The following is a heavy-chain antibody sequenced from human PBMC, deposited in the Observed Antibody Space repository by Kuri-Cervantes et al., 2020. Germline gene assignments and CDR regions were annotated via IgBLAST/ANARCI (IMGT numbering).Heavy chain of an antibody. D-gene: IGHD4-17*01. CDR3: ARVYGDYELGI. V-gene: IGHV1-24*01. Sequence: ASVKVSCKVSGYTLTELSMHWVRQAPGKRLEWMGGFDPEDGETIYAQKLQGRVTMTTDTSTSTAYMELRSLRSDDTAVYYCARVYGDYELGIWGQGTMVTVSS. CDR1: GYTLTELS. J-gene: IGHJ3*02. CDR2: FDPEDGET.